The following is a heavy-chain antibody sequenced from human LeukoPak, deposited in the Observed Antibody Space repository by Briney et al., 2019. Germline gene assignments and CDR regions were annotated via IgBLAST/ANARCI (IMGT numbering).Heavy chain of an antibody. V-gene: IGHV4-59*01. CDR2: IYYSGST. J-gene: IGHJ4*02. Sequence: SETLSLTCTVSGGSISSYYWSWIRQPPGKGLEWIGYIYYSGSTNYNPSLKSRVTISVDTSKNQFSLKLSSVIAADTAVYYCARAPWVTIFGVVINYFDYWGQGTLVTVSS. CDR1: GGSISSYY. D-gene: IGHD3-3*01. CDR3: ARAPWVTIFGVVINYFDY.